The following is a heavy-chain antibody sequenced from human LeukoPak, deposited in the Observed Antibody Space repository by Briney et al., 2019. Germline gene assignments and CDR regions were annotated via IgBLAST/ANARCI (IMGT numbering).Heavy chain of an antibody. CDR2: IKQDGSEK. CDR3: ARVKSERSGNYYYYYDMDV. D-gene: IGHD1-1*01. CDR1: GFTFSSYW. J-gene: IGHJ6*02. V-gene: IGHV3-7*01. Sequence: GGSLRLSCAASGFTFSSYWMRWVRQAPGKGLEWVANIKQDGSEKHYVDSVKGRFTVSRDNAKNSLYLQMNSLRAEDTAVYYCARVKSERSGNYYYYYDMDVWGQGTTVTVSS.